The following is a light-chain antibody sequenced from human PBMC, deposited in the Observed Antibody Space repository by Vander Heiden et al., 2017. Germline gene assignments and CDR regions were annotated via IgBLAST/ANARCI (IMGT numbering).Light chain of an antibody. CDR3: QQRRNWPPSIT. V-gene: IGKV3-11*01. CDR2: DAS. J-gene: IGKJ5*01. CDR1: QSVSSY. Sequence: EIVLTQSPATLSLSPGERATPSCRASQSVSSYLAWYQQKPGQAPRLLIYDASNRATGIPARFSGSGSGTDFTLTISSLEPEDFAVYYCQQRRNWPPSITFGQGTRLEIK.